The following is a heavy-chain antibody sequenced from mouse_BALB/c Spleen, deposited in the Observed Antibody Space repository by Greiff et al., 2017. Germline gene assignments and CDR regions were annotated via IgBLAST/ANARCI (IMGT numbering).Heavy chain of an antibody. J-gene: IGHJ3*01. V-gene: IGHV1-9*01. D-gene: IGHD2-1*01. CDR1: GYTFSSYW. CDR3: AYGNHGGFAY. CDR2: ILPGSGST. Sequence: QVQLQQSGAELMKPGASVKISCKATGYTFSSYWIEWVKQRPGHGLEWIGEILPGSGSTNYNEKFKGKATFTADTSSNTAYMQLSSLTSEDSAVYYCAYGNHGGFAYWGQGTLVTVSA.